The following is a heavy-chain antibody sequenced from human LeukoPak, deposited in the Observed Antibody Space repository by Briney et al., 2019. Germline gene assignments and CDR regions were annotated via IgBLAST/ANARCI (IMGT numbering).Heavy chain of an antibody. V-gene: IGHV3-33*01. CDR3: ARDQGLIAVAGLGIDY. J-gene: IGHJ4*02. CDR1: GFTFSSYG. CDR2: IWYDGSNK. D-gene: IGHD6-19*01. Sequence: GGSLRLSCVASGFTFSSYGMHWVRQAPGKGLEWVAVIWYDGSNKYYADSVKGRFTISRDNSKNTLYLQMNSLRAEDTAVYYCARDQGLIAVAGLGIDYWGQGTLVTVSS.